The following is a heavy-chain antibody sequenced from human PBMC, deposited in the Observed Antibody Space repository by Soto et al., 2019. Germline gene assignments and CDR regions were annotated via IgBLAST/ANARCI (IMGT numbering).Heavy chain of an antibody. CDR3: AKAIIAARPYDYYSMDV. CDR1: GFTFRNSG. D-gene: IGHD6-6*01. Sequence: QVQLVESGGGVVQPGRSLRLSCAASGFTFRNSGMHWVRQAPGKGLEWVAVIWYDGSNKYYADSVKGRFTISRDNSKNTLYLQMNSLRAEDTAVYYCAKAIIAARPYDYYSMDVWGKGTTVTVSS. V-gene: IGHV3-33*06. CDR2: IWYDGSNK. J-gene: IGHJ6*03.